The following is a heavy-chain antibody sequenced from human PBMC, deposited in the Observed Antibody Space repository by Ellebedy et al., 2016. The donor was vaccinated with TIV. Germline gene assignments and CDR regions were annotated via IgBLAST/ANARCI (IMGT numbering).Heavy chain of an antibody. CDR2: IGTAGDT. D-gene: IGHD1-1*01. CDR1: GFTFSSYD. CDR3: ARATAGFDY. J-gene: IGHJ4*02. Sequence: GESLKISCAASGFTFSSYDMHWVRQATGKGLEWVSGIGTAGDTYYPGSVKGRFNISRENAKTSLYLQMNSLSAEDTAVYYCARATAGFDYWGQGTLVTVSS. V-gene: IGHV3-13*01.